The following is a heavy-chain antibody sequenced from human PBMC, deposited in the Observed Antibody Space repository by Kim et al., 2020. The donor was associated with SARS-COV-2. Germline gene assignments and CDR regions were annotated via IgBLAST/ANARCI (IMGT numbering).Heavy chain of an antibody. J-gene: IGHJ4*02. CDR1: GFTFSSYS. Sequence: GGSLRLSCAASGFTFSSYSMNWVRQAPGKGLEWVSYISSSSSTIYYADSVKGRFTISRDNAKNSLYLQMNSLRDEDTAVYYCARVASIAAAGQPHAGGSYWGQGTLVTVSS. V-gene: IGHV3-48*02. CDR3: ARVASIAAAGQPHAGGSY. CDR2: ISSSSSTI. D-gene: IGHD6-13*01.